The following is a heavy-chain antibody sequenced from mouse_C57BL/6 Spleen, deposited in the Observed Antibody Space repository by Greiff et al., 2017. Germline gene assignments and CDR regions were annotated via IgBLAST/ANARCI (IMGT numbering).Heavy chain of an antibody. V-gene: IGHV5-9-1*02. CDR3: TRYCVNYDDDGDVPWFAD. D-gene: IGHD2-4*01. CDR1: GFTFSSYA. CDR2: ISSGGDYI. Sequence: EVQVVESGEGLVKPGGSLKLSCAASGFTFSSYAMSWVRQTPEKRLEWVAYISSGGDYIYYAATVKGRFTISRDNARNTLYLQMSSLKSEDTAMYNCTRYCVNYDDDGDVPWFADWGQGTLVTVSA. J-gene: IGHJ3*01.